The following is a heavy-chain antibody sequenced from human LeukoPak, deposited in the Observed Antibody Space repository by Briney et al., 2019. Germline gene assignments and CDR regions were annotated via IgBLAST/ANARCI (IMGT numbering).Heavy chain of an antibody. CDR1: GFTFSSYS. J-gene: IGHJ4*02. V-gene: IGHV3-48*01. CDR3: ASWVFHGTVAESF. Sequence: PGGSLRLSCAASGFTFSSYSMNWVRQAPGKGLEWVSYISSSSSTIYYADSVKGRFTISRDNAKNSLYLQMNSLRAEDTAVYYCASWVFHGTVAESFWGQGTLVTVSS. D-gene: IGHD4-23*01. CDR2: ISSSSSTI.